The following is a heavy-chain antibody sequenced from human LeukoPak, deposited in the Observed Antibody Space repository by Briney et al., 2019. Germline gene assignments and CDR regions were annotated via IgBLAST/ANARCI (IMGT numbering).Heavy chain of an antibody. D-gene: IGHD6-19*01. CDR2: IYYSGST. CDR1: GGSISSYY. V-gene: IGHV4-59*01. Sequence: SETLSLTCTVSGGSISSYYWSWIRQPPGKGLEWIGYIYYSGSTNYNPSLKSRVTISVDTSKNQFSLKLSSVTAADTVVYYCAGENPSSGWYEYWGQGTLVTVSS. J-gene: IGHJ4*02. CDR3: AGENPSSGWYEY.